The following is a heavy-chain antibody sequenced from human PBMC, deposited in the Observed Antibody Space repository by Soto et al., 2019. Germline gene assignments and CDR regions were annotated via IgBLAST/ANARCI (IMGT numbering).Heavy chain of an antibody. V-gene: IGHV4-61*01. CDR2: IYYSGST. D-gene: IGHD1-26*01. J-gene: IGHJ4*02. CDR1: GGSVSSGSYY. CDR3: ARVRRGVFDY. Sequence: PSETLSLTCTVSGGSVSSGSYYLSWIRQPPGKGLEWIGYIYYSGSTNYNPSLKSRVTISVDTSKNQFSLKLSSVTAADTAVYYCARVRRGVFDYWGQGTLVTVS.